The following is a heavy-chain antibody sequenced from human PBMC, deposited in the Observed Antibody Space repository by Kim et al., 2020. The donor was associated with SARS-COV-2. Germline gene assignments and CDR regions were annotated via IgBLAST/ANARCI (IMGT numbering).Heavy chain of an antibody. CDR1: GGSISSSSYY. Sequence: SETLSLTCTVSGGSISSSSYYWGWIRQPPGKGLEWIGSIYYSGSTYYNPSLKSRVTISVDTSKNQFSLKLSSVTAADTAVYYCADIVALYWYFDLWGRGTLVTVSS. V-gene: IGHV4-39*01. D-gene: IGHD2-15*01. J-gene: IGHJ2*01. CDR3: ADIVALYWYFDL. CDR2: IYYSGST.